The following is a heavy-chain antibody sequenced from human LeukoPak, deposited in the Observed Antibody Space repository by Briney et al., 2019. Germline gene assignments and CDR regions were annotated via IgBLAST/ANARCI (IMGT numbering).Heavy chain of an antibody. CDR2: ISGSGGST. CDR1: GFTFSSFA. Sequence: QPGGSLRLSCAASGFTFSSFAMSWVRQAPGKGLEWVSAISGSGGSTYYADSVKGRFTISRDNSKNTLSLQMNSLRAEDTAIYYCAKASNTWNYFDYWGQGTLVPVSS. V-gene: IGHV3-23*01. J-gene: IGHJ4*02. CDR3: AKASNTWNYFDY. D-gene: IGHD1-1*01.